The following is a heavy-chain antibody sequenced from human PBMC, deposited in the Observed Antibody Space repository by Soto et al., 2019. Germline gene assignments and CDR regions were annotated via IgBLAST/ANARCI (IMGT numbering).Heavy chain of an antibody. CDR1: GGSISSSSYY. J-gene: IGHJ4*02. V-gene: IGHV4-39*01. CDR3: ARGTVGATSFDY. Sequence: SETLSLTCTVSGGSISSSSYYWGWIRQPPGKGLEWIGSIYHSGSTSYNPSLKSRVTISVDTSYKQFSLMLSSATAADTAVYYCARGTVGATSFDYWGQGTLVTVSS. D-gene: IGHD1-26*01. CDR2: IYHSGST.